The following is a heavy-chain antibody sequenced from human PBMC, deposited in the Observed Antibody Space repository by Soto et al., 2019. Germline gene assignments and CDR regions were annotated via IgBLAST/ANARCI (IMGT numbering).Heavy chain of an antibody. D-gene: IGHD1-7*01. Sequence: GSLGLSCAASGFTFRSYGMIWVRRAPGKGLEWVSAISNGAGTNTYYADSLKGRFTISXXXSXXXLXLXXXSVRTEDTALYYSAGWNYGYWGQGTRDTVSS. CDR1: GFTFRSYG. CDR2: ISNGAGTNT. CDR3: AGWNYGY. V-gene: IGHV3-23*01. J-gene: IGHJ4*02.